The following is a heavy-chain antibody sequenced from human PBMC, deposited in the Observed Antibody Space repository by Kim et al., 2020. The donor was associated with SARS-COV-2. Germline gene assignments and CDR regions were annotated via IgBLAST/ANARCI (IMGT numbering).Heavy chain of an antibody. Sequence: SETLSLTCTVSGGSISSSSYYWGWIRQPPGKGLEWIGSIYYSGSTSYNPSLKSRVTISVDTSKNQFSLKLSSVTAADTAVYYCARQVAGVVDTIFGVVIMDPWVDYWGQGTLVTVSS. CDR1: GGSISSSSYY. V-gene: IGHV4-39*01. CDR3: ARQVAGVVDTIFGVVIMDPWVDY. D-gene: IGHD3-3*01. CDR2: IYYSGST. J-gene: IGHJ4*02.